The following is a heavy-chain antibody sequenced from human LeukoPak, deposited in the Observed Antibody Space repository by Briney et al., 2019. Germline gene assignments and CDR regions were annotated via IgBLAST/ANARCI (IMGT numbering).Heavy chain of an antibody. J-gene: IGHJ4*02. CDR2: IYYSGST. D-gene: IGHD4-17*01. CDR3: ARVRYGDYDHFDY. V-gene: IGHV4-31*03. CDR1: GGSISSTSYY. Sequence: ASETLSLTCSVSGGSISSTSYYWSWIRQHPGKGLEWIGYIYYSGSTYYNPSLKSRVTISVDTSKNQFSLKLSSVTAADTAVYYCARVRYGDYDHFDYWGQGTLVTVSS.